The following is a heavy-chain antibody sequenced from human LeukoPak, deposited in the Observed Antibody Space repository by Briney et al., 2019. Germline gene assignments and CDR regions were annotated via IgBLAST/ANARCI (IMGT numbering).Heavy chain of an antibody. D-gene: IGHD6-6*01. CDR3: ASPLYSSSSWFYFDY. V-gene: IGHV3-30-3*01. CDR1: GFTFSSYA. Sequence: GGSLRLSCAASGFTFSSYAMHWVRQAPGKGLEWVAVISYDGSNKYYADSVKGRFTISRDNSKNTLYLQMNSLRAEDTAVYYCASPLYSSSSWFYFDYWGQGTLVTVSS. CDR2: ISYDGSNK. J-gene: IGHJ4*02.